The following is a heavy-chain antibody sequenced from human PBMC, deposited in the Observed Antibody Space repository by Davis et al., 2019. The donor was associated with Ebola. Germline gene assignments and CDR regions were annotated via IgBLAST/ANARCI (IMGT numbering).Heavy chain of an antibody. CDR3: ARDPGLGFDH. V-gene: IGHV3-30-3*01. CDR2: ISYDGSSK. J-gene: IGHJ4*02. CDR1: GFTFSNYA. D-gene: IGHD6-19*01. Sequence: GESLKISCAASGFTFSNYAIHWVRQAPGKGLQWVARISYDGSSKYYADSVKGRFTISRDTSKNTVYLQMNSLRSEDTAVYFCARDPGLGFDHWGQRTLVTVSS.